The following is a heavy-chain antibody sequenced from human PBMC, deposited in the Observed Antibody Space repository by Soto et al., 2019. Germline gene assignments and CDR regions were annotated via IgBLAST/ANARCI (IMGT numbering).Heavy chain of an antibody. V-gene: IGHV3-73*01. J-gene: IGHJ2*01. CDR1: GFTFSGSA. CDR3: TRQMSDYYDSSGYYYGWYFDI. Sequence: GGSLRLSCAASGFTFSGSAMHWVRQASGKGLEWVGRIRSKANSYATAYAASVKGRFTISRDDSKNTAYLQMNSLKTEDTAVYYCTRQMSDYYDSSGYYYGWYFDIWGRGTLVTVSS. CDR2: IRSKANSYAT. D-gene: IGHD3-22*01.